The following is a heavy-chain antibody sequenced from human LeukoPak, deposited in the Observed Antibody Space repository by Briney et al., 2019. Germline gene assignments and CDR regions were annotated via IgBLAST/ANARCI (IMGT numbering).Heavy chain of an antibody. CDR2: ISGSGDST. Sequence: PGGSLRLSCAASGFTFRSYAMSWVLQAPGKGLEWVSGISGSGDSTYYADSVKGRFFISRDNSENILYLQMNSLRAEDTAIYYCAKGWESYYDTSGYYPFDYWGQGTLVTVSS. CDR3: AKGWESYYDTSGYYPFDY. CDR1: GFTFRSYA. V-gene: IGHV3-23*01. J-gene: IGHJ4*02. D-gene: IGHD3-22*01.